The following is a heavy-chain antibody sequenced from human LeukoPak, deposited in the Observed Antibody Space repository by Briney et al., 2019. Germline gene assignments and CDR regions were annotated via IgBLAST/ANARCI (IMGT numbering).Heavy chain of an antibody. D-gene: IGHD5-18*01. J-gene: IGHJ5*02. CDR2: IYYSGST. CDR1: GGSISSYY. V-gene: IGHV4-59*01. CDR3: ARSQSGYSYGYSPGWFDP. Sequence: SETLSHTCTVSGGSISSYYWSWIRQPPGKGLEWIGYIYYSGSTNYNPSLKSRVTISVDTSKNQFSLKLSSVTAADTAVYYCARSQSGYSYGYSPGWFDPWGQGTLVTVSS.